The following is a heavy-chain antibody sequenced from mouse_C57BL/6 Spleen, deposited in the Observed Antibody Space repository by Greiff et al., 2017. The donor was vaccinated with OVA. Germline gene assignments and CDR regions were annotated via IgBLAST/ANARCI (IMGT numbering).Heavy chain of an antibody. D-gene: IGHD2-10*02. Sequence: VQGVESGPGLVAPSQSLSITCTVSGFSLTSSAISWVRQPPGKGLEWLGVIWTGGGTNYNSALKSRLSISKDNSKSQVFLKMNSLQTDDTARYYSARKRNSIRDYYAMDYWGQGTSVTVSS. J-gene: IGHJ4*01. CDR1: GFSLTSSA. CDR2: IWTGGGT. CDR3: ARKRNSIRDYYAMDY. V-gene: IGHV2-9-1*01.